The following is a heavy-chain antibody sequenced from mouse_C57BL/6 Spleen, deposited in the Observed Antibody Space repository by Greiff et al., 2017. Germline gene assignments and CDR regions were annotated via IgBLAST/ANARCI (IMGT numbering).Heavy chain of an antibody. V-gene: IGHV1-54*01. Sequence: QVQLQQSGAELVRPGTSVKVSCKASGYAFTNYLIEWVKQRPGQGLEWIGVIYPGSGGTNYNEKFKGKATLTADKSSSTAYMQLSSLTSEDSAVYCCARSFYGNWADWGQGTLVTVSA. J-gene: IGHJ3*01. CDR2: IYPGSGGT. CDR3: ARSFYGNWAD. D-gene: IGHD2-10*01. CDR1: GYAFTNYL.